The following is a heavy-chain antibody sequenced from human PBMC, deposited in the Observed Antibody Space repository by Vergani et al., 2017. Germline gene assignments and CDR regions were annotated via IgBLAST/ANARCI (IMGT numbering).Heavy chain of an antibody. CDR3: ARDTAVAGTVYYYYGMDV. CDR1: GGTFSSYT. V-gene: IGHV1-69*08. J-gene: IGHJ6*02. CDR2: IIPILGIA. D-gene: IGHD6-19*01. Sequence: QVQLVQSGAEVKKPGSSVKVSCKASGGTFSSYTISWVRQAPGQGLEWMGRIIPILGIANYAQEFQGRVTLTADKSTSTAYMGLSSLRSEDTAVYYCARDTAVAGTVYYYYGMDVWGQGTTVTVSS.